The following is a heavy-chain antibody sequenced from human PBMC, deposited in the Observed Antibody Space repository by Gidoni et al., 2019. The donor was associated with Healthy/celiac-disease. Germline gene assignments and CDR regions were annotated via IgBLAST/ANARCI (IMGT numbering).Heavy chain of an antibody. CDR3: VTEGATSGFDY. D-gene: IGHD1-26*01. J-gene: IGHJ4*02. CDR2: IYPGDSDT. Sequence: EVQLVQSGAEVNKPGESLMTSCKGSGYSFTSYWIGWVRQIPGKGLEWLGIIYPGDSDTRYSPSFQGQVTIAADKSISTAYLQWSSLKASDTAMYYCVTEGATSGFDYWGQGTLVTVSS. V-gene: IGHV5-51*01. CDR1: GYSFTSYW.